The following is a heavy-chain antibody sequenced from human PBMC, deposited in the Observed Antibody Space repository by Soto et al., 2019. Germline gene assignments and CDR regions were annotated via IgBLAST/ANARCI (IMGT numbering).Heavy chain of an antibody. J-gene: IGHJ6*02. CDR3: ARVDILTAYGCMDV. CDR1: GDSIRSGNHY. Sequence: KPSETLSLTCTVSGDSIRSGNHYWSWIRQPPGKGLEWIGYIYYSGSTYYSPSLKSRVTISVDTSKNQFSLKLNSVTAADTAVYYCARVDILTAYGCMDVWGQGTTVTVSS. V-gene: IGHV4-30-4*01. CDR2: IYYSGST. D-gene: IGHD3-9*01.